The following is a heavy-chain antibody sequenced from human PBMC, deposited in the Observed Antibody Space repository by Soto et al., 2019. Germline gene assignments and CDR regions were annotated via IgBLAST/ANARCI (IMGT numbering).Heavy chain of an antibody. Sequence: PGGSLRLSCTASGFIFSSHWMSWVRQVPGKGLEWVANINQDGSEKYYVDSVKGRFTVSRDNAKNSLYLQMNSLRAEDTAVYYCARDHPTPGLYFDYWGQGALVTVSS. D-gene: IGHD2-8*02. CDR2: INQDGSEK. V-gene: IGHV3-7*04. CDR1: GFIFSSHW. J-gene: IGHJ4*02. CDR3: ARDHPTPGLYFDY.